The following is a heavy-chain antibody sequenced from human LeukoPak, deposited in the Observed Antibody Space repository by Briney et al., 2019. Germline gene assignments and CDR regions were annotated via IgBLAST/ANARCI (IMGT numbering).Heavy chain of an antibody. CDR1: GYNFISYY. D-gene: IGHD5-24*01. Sequence: ASVKVSCKASGYNFISYYMHWVRQAPGQGLEWMGIINPSGGSTSYAQKFQDRVTLTTDVSTSTFSMELSSLRSDDTAVYYCARVSPMASVARGQGGFDIWGQGTMVTVSS. V-gene: IGHV1-46*01. CDR3: ARVSPMASVARGQGGFDI. CDR2: INPSGGST. J-gene: IGHJ3*02.